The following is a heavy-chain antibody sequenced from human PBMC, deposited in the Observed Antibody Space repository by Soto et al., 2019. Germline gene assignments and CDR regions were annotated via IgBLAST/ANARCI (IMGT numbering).Heavy chain of an antibody. V-gene: IGHV3-15*01. Sequence: GGSLRLSCAASGFTFSDAWMSWVRQAPGKGLEWVGRIKSKSDGGTTEYAAPVKGRFTFSRDDSKNTLYLQMNSLKTEDTAVYYCTTVTYSSDGLDYWGQGTLVTVSS. J-gene: IGHJ4*02. CDR2: IKSKSDGGTT. CDR3: TTVTYSSDGLDY. D-gene: IGHD2-15*01. CDR1: GFTFSDAW.